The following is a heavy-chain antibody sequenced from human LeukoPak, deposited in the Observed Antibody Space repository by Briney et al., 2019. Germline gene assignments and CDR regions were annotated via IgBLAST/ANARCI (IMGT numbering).Heavy chain of an antibody. Sequence: PGGSLRLSRAASGFTFSSYGMHWVRQAPGKGLEWVAVIWYDGSNKYYADSVKGRFTISRDNSKNTLYLQMNSLRAEDTAVYYCATTLNYSYGYTDYWGQGTLVTVSS. CDR2: IWYDGSNK. J-gene: IGHJ4*02. V-gene: IGHV3-33*01. D-gene: IGHD5-18*01. CDR1: GFTFSSYG. CDR3: ATTLNYSYGYTDY.